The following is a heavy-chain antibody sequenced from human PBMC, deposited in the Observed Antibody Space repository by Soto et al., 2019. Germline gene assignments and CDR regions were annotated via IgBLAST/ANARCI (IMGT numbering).Heavy chain of an antibody. CDR1: GGTFSSYA. V-gene: IGHV1-69*12. CDR2: IIPIFGTA. Sequence: QVQLVQSGAEVKKPGSSVKVSCKDSGGTFSSYAISWVRQAPGEGLEWMGGIIPIFGTANYAQKCQGRVTIIADECTSTAYMELSSLRSEDTAAYYCARDRGIATSDSNGVDIWGQGTMVTVSS. J-gene: IGHJ3*02. CDR3: ARDRGIATSDSNGVDI. D-gene: IGHD2-21*01.